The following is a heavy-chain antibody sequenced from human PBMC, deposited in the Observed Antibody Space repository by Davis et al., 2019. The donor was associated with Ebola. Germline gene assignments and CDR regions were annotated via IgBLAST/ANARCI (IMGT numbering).Heavy chain of an antibody. Sequence: GESLKISCAASGFSISKYWMNWVRQAPGGLEWVGKIKEDGSQTYYVDSVRGRFTISRDNAQNSLYLQMNSLRAEDTAVYYCARDPTRTYYDFWSGSSDYYYGMDVWGQGTTVTVSS. V-gene: IGHV3-7*01. CDR3: ARDPTRTYYDFWSGSSDYYYGMDV. D-gene: IGHD3-3*01. CDR2: IKEDGSQT. CDR1: GFSISKYW. J-gene: IGHJ6*02.